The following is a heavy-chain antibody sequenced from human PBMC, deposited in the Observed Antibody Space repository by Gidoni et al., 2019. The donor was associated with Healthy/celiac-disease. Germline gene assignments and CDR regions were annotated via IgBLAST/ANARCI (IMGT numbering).Heavy chain of an antibody. CDR2: IYWNDDK. J-gene: IGHJ3*02. Sequence: QITLKESGPTLVKPTQTLTLTCTFSGFSLSTSGVGVGWIRQPPGKALEWLALIYWNDDKRYSPSLKSRLTITKDSSKNQVVLTMTNMDPVDTATYYCAHSYSSGWYDGAFDIWGQGTMVTVSS. CDR3: AHSYSSGWYDGAFDI. CDR1: GFSLSTSGVG. D-gene: IGHD6-19*01. V-gene: IGHV2-5*01.